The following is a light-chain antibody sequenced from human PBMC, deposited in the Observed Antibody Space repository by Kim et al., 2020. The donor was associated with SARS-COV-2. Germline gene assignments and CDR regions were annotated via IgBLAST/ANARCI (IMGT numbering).Light chain of an antibody. CDR2: AAS. Sequence: AIRMTQSPSPLSASTGDRVTITCRASQGISSYLAWYQQKPGTAPKFLISAASTLHSGVPSRFSGSGSGTDFTLTISGLQSEDFATYYCQQYYTYPLTFGGGTKVEIK. CDR1: QGISSY. J-gene: IGKJ4*01. V-gene: IGKV1-8*01. CDR3: QQYYTYPLT.